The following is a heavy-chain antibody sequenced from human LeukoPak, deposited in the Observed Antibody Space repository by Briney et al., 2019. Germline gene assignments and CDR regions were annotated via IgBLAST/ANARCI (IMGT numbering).Heavy chain of an antibody. CDR1: GGSISSGDYY. J-gene: IGHJ4*02. V-gene: IGHV4-30-2*01. CDR3: ARDGGDRDY. CDR2: IYHSGSA. Sequence: SETLSLTCTVSGGSISSGDYYWSWIRQPPGKGLEWIGYIYHSGSAYYNPSLKSRVTISVDMSKNQFSLKLSSVTAADTAVYYCARDGGDRDYWGQGTLVTVSS. D-gene: IGHD2-21*02.